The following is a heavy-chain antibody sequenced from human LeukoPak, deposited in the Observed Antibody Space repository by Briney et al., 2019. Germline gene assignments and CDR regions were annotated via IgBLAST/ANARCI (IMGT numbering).Heavy chain of an antibody. D-gene: IGHD3-3*01. CDR2: ISGSGGST. CDR3: AKDGGKADDY. CDR1: GFTFSSYA. V-gene: IGHV3-23*01. J-gene: IGHJ4*02. Sequence: GGALRLSCAASGFTFSSYAMSWVPQAPGKGLEWVSGISGSGGSTYYADSVKGRFTISRDNSKNTLYLQMNSLRAEDTAVYYCAKDGGKADDYWGQGTLVTVSS.